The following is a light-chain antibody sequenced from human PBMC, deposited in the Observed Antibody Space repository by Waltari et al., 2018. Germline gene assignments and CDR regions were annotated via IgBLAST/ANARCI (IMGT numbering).Light chain of an antibody. CDR2: DAS. CDR1: QSVSSY. V-gene: IGKV3-11*01. J-gene: IGKJ3*01. Sequence: EIVLTQSPATLSLSPGERATFSCRASQSVSSYLAWYQQKPGQAPRLLIYDASNRATGIPARFSGSGSGTDFTLTISSLEPEDFAVYYCQQRSNWPRGFTFGPGTKVDIK. CDR3: QQRSNWPRGFT.